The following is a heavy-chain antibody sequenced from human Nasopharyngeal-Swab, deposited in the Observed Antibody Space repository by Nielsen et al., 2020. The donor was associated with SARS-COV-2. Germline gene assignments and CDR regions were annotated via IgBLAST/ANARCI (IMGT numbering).Heavy chain of an antibody. V-gene: IGHV3-21*01. CDR1: GFTFNNYN. CDR3: TRDTFGPTDS. D-gene: IGHD2/OR15-2a*01. Sequence: GESLKISCAASGFTFNNYNFNWVRQAPGKGLEWVSSISSSSSYIYYADSVKGRFTISRDNAKSTLYLQMSSLRVEDTAVYYCTRDTFGPTDSWGQGTLVTVSS. CDR2: ISSSSSYI. J-gene: IGHJ4*02.